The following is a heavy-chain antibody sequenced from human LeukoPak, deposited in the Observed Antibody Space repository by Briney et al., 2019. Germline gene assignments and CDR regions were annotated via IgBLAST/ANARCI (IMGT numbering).Heavy chain of an antibody. CDR3: ARLRWNYHDAFDI. CDR1: GYSISSGYY. V-gene: IGHV4-38-2*01. J-gene: IGHJ3*02. CDR2: IYHSGST. D-gene: IGHD4-23*01. Sequence: SETLSLTCAVSGYSISSGYYWGWIRQPPGKGLEWIGSIYHSGSTYYNPSLKSRVTISVDTSKNQFSLKLSSVTAADTAVYYCARLRWNYHDAFDIWAKGQWSPSLQ.